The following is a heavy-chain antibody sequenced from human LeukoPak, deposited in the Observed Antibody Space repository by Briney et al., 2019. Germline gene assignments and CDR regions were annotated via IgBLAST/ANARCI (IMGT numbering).Heavy chain of an antibody. Sequence: GGSLRLSCAVSGFTFSSYWMSWIRQAPGKGLEWVANIKQDGSEKYYVDSVKGRFTISRDSAKDSLYLQMNSLRAEDTAVYYCARPFSSGWYNPVGYWGQRTLVTVSS. CDR3: ARPFSSGWYNPVGY. V-gene: IGHV3-7*01. CDR2: IKQDGSEK. J-gene: IGHJ4*02. CDR1: GFTFSSYW. D-gene: IGHD6-19*01.